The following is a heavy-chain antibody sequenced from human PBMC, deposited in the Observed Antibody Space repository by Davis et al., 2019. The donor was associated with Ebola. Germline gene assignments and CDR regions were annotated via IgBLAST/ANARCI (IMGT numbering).Heavy chain of an antibody. CDR2: INPSGGST. CDR1: GYTFTSYY. J-gene: IGHJ6*02. Sequence: ASVKVSCKASGYTFTSYYMHWVRQAPGQGLEWMGIINPSGGSTSYAQKFQGRVTMTRDTSTSTVYMELSSLRSEDTAVYYCARGDGIYDFWSGYYQNYYYYGMDVWGQGTTVTVSS. CDR3: ARGDGIYDFWSGYYQNYYYYGMDV. V-gene: IGHV1-46*01. D-gene: IGHD3-3*01.